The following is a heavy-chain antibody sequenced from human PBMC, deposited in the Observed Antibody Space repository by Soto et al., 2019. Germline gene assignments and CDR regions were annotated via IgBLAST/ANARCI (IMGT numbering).Heavy chain of an antibody. D-gene: IGHD3-10*01. J-gene: IGHJ4*02. Sequence: EVQLVESGGGLIQPGGSLRLSCAVSGFTVSNNYMSWVRQAPGKGLEGVSVIYSGGYTAYGDSVKGRFTISRDNSKNTLYLKRTGGGAADAAVYYWAPHPGGGGYWGQGTLVTVSS. V-gene: IGHV3-53*01. CDR1: GFTVSNNY. CDR2: IYSGGYT. CDR3: APHPGGGGY.